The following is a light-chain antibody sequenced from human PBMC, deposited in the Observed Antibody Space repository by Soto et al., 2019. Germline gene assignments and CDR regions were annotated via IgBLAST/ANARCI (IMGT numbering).Light chain of an antibody. Sequence: EIVLTQSPGTLSLSPGERATLSCRASQSVSSSYLAWYQQRPGQAPRLLIFGASYRATGIPDRFSGSGSGTDFTFTIRRLEPEDFAVYYCQQYSSSPPEFTFGPGSKVD. CDR2: GAS. CDR3: QQYSSSPPEFT. V-gene: IGKV3-20*01. J-gene: IGKJ3*01. CDR1: QSVSSSY.